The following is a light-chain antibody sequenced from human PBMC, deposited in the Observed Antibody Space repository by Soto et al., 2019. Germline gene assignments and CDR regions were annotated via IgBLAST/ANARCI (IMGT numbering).Light chain of an antibody. CDR2: DAS. J-gene: IGKJ2*01. CDR3: QQRSNWPPVYT. V-gene: IGKV3-11*01. Sequence: EIVMTQSPGTLSLSPGERATLSCRASQSVSNNYLAWYQQKPGQAPRLLIYDASNRAAGIPARFSGSGSGTDFTLTISSLEPGDFAVYYCQQRSNWPPVYTFGQGTKVDIK. CDR1: QSVSNNY.